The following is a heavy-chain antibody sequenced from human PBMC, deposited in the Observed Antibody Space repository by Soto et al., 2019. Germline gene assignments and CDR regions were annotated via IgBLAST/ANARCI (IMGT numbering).Heavy chain of an antibody. D-gene: IGHD3-22*01. J-gene: IGHJ1*01. V-gene: IGHV3-23*01. CDR2: ISGSGGST. CDR3: AKYPSMIVVAPPGYFQH. Sequence: GGSLRLSCAASGFTFNNYAMSWVRQAPGKGLEWVSAISGSGGSTYYADSVKGRFTISRDNSKNTLYLQMNSLRAEDTAVYYCAKYPSMIVVAPPGYFQHWGQGTLVTVSS. CDR1: GFTFNNYA.